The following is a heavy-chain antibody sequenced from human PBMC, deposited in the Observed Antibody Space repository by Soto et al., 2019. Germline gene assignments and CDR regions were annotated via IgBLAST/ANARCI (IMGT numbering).Heavy chain of an antibody. D-gene: IGHD3-22*01. CDR2: ISYDGSNK. Sequence: GGSLRLSCAASGFTFSSYGMHWVRQAPGKGLEWVAVISYDGSNKYYADSVKGRFTISRDNSKNTLYLQMNSLRAEDTAVYYCAKDPINYYDSSGSAEYFQHWGQGTLVTVSS. V-gene: IGHV3-30*18. CDR3: AKDPINYYDSSGSAEYFQH. J-gene: IGHJ1*01. CDR1: GFTFSSYG.